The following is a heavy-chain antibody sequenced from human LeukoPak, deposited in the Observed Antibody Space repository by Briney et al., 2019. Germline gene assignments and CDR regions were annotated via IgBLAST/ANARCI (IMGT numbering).Heavy chain of an antibody. CDR1: GFTFSSYW. D-gene: IGHD3-10*01. Sequence: GGSLRLSCAASGFTFSSYWMTWVRQAPGKGLEWVANIKQDGSEKYYVDSVKGRFTISRDNSKNTLYLQMNSLRAEDTAVYYCAKDLVTGSLDYWGQGTLVTVSS. J-gene: IGHJ4*02. CDR2: IKQDGSEK. CDR3: AKDLVTGSLDY. V-gene: IGHV3-7*03.